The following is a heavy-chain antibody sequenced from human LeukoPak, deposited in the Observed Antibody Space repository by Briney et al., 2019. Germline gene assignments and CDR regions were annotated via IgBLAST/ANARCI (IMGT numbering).Heavy chain of an antibody. CDR3: ARQEDTAMVLGDY. D-gene: IGHD5-18*01. CDR2: IYYSGST. J-gene: IGHJ4*02. Sequence: SETLSLTCTVSGGSISSSSYYWGWSRQPPGKGLEWIGSIYYSGSTYYNPSLKSRVTISVDTSKNQFSLKLSSVTAADTAVYYCARQEDTAMVLGDYWGQGTLVTVSS. CDR1: GGSISSSSYY. V-gene: IGHV4-39*01.